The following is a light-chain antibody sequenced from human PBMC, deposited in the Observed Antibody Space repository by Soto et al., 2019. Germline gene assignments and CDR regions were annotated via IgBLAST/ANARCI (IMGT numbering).Light chain of an antibody. V-gene: IGLV2-14*01. CDR3: SSYTRSTLYV. CDR2: EVS. CDR1: SNDVGGYDY. J-gene: IGLJ1*01. Sequence: QSVLTQPASVSGSPGQSITISCTGTSNDVGGYDYVSWYQQHPGEAPKLMIYEVSNRPSGVSDRFSGSKSGHTASLTVSGLQAEDEADYYCSSYTRSTLYVFGTGTKVTVL.